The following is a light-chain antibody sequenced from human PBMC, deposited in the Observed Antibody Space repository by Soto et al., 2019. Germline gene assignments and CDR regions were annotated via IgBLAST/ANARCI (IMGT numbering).Light chain of an antibody. CDR3: QKSYSTLIN. CDR2: AAS. CDR1: RSISDW. V-gene: IGKV1-39*01. Sequence: DIQMTESPSSLSASVVDRGTITCGASRSISDWLAWYQQKPGKAPELLIYAASSLQSGVPSRFSGSGSGTDFTLTISSLQPEDFATYYCQKSYSTLINFGQGTRLEIK. J-gene: IGKJ5*01.